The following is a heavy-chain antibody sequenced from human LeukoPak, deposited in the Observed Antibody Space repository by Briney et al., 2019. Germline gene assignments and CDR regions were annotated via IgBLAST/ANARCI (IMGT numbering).Heavy chain of an antibody. CDR1: GFTFSSYG. D-gene: IGHD5-24*01. V-gene: IGHV3-33*06. J-gene: IGHJ4*02. CDR2: IWYVGSNK. Sequence: GGSLRLSCAASGFTFSSYGMHWVRQAPGKGLEWVAVIWYVGSNKYYADSVKGRFTISRDNSKNTLCLQMNSLRAEDTAVYYCAKVRDGYTRYYFDYWGQGTLVTVSS. CDR3: AKVRDGYTRYYFDY.